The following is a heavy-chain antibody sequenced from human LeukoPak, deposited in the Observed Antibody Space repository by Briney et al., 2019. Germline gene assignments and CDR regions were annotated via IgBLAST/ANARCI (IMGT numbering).Heavy chain of an antibody. CDR3: ARRTYYDICPFDY. CDR2: IHPGDSET. J-gene: IGHJ4*02. CDR1: GYIFASYW. D-gene: IGHD3-9*01. Sequence: GESLKVSCKGSGYIFASYWIAWVRQMPGKGLEWMGIIHPGDSETRYSPSFQGQVTMSADKSSTTAYLQWSSLKASDTAMYYCARRTYYDICPFDYWGQGTLVTVSS. V-gene: IGHV5-51*01.